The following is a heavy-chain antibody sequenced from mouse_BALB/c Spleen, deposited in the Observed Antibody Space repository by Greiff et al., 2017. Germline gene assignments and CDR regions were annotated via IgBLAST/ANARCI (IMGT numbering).Heavy chain of an antibody. CDR1: GYSITSGYY. V-gene: IGHV3-6*02. CDR3: ARGGGTLWYFDV. Sequence: EVKLVESGPGLVKPSQSLSLTCSVTGYSITSGYYWNWIRQFPGNKLEWMGYISYDGSNNYNPSLKNRISITRDTSKNQFFLKLNSVTTEDTATYYCARGGGTLWYFDVWGAGTTVTVSS. J-gene: IGHJ1*01. D-gene: IGHD4-1*01. CDR2: ISYDGSN.